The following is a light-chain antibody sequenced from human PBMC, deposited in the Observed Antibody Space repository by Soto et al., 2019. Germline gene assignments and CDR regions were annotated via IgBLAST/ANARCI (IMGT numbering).Light chain of an antibody. Sequence: QSVLTQPPSVSGAPGQRVTISCTGSSSNIGAGYDVHWYQQLPGTAPKLLIYVNNNRPSRVPDRFSGSKSDTSASLAITGLQAEDAADYYCQSYDSSLSSVVFGGGTKLTVL. CDR3: QSYDSSLSSVV. CDR1: SSNIGAGYD. V-gene: IGLV1-40*01. CDR2: VNN. J-gene: IGLJ2*01.